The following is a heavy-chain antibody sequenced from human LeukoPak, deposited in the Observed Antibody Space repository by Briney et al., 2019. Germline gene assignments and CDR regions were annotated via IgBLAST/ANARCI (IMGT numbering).Heavy chain of an antibody. Sequence: SQTLSLTCAISGDSVSSNSAAWNWIRQSPSRGLEWLRRTNYRSKWYNDYAVSVKSRITINTDTSKNQFSMQLNSVTPEDTAVYYCARDPDSSGWYGGWFDPWGQGTLVTVSS. V-gene: IGHV6-1*01. CDR1: GDSVSSNSAA. CDR3: ARDPDSSGWYGGWFDP. J-gene: IGHJ5*02. CDR2: TNYRSKWYN. D-gene: IGHD6-19*01.